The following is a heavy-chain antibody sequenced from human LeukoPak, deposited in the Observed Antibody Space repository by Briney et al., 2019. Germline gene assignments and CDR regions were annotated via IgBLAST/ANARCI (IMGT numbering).Heavy chain of an antibody. CDR1: GFTFSRYG. J-gene: IGHJ4*02. V-gene: IGHV3-33*05. D-gene: IGHD3-22*01. CDR3: ARRAGDYSHPYDY. CDR2: ISYDGSNK. Sequence: GGSLRLSCAASGFTFSRYGMHWIRQAPGKGLEWVAVISYDGSNKYWGDSVKGRFTISRDNSKNTLYLQMNSLRAEDTAVYYCARRAGDYSHPYDYWGQGTLVTVSS.